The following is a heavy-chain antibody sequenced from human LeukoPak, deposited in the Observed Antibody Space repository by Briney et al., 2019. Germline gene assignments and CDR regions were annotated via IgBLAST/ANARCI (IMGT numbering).Heavy chain of an antibody. CDR1: GFTFSSYW. J-gene: IGHJ4*02. CDR3: ASDQWPLPYDY. V-gene: IGHV3-7*04. CDR2: IKQDGSEK. Sequence: PRGSLRLSCTASGFTFSSYWMSWVRQAPGKGLEWVANIKQDGSEKYYVDSVKGRFTISRDNAKNSLYLQMNSLRAEDTAVYYCASDQWPLPYDYWGQGTLVTVSS. D-gene: IGHD6-19*01.